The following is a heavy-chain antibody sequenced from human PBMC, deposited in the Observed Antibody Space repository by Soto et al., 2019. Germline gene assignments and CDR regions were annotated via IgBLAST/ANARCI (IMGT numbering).Heavy chain of an antibody. CDR2: ISAYNGNT. V-gene: IGHV1-18*04. J-gene: IGHJ6*02. Sequence: QVQLVQSGAEVKKPGASVKVSCKASGYTFTSYGIGWVRQAPGQGLEWMGWISAYNGNTNYAQKLQGRVTMTTDTSTSTAYMELRSLRSDDTAVYYCARDPAQDGDSTDGMDVWGQGTTVTVSS. CDR1: GYTFTSYG. D-gene: IGHD4-17*01. CDR3: ARDPAQDGDSTDGMDV.